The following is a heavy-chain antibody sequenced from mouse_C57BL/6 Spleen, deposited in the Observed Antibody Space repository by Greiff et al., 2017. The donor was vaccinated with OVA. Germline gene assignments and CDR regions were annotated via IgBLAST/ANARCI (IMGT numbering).Heavy chain of an antibody. CDR1: GFTFSDYG. CDR3: ARKDYGGYFDV. V-gene: IGHV5-17*01. CDR2: ISSGSSTI. D-gene: IGHD1-1*01. J-gene: IGHJ1*03. Sequence: DVMLVESGGGLVKPGGSLKLSCAASGFTFSDYGMHWVRQAPEKGLEWVAYISSGSSTIYYADTVKGRFTISRDNAKNTLFLQMTSLRSEDTAMYYCARKDYGGYFDVWGTGTTVTVSS.